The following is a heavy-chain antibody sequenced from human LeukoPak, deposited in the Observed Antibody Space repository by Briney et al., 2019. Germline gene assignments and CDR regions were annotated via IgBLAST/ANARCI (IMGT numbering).Heavy chain of an antibody. CDR2: INHSGST. V-gene: IGHV4-34*01. CDR3: ARGRSSNVLRFLEWSMYYFDY. CDR1: GGSFSGYY. J-gene: IGHJ4*02. Sequence: SETLSLTCAVYGGSFSGYYWGWIRQPPGKGLEWIGEINHSGSTNYNPSLKSRVTISVDTSKNQFSLKLSSVTAADTAVYYCARGRSSNVLRFLEWSMYYFDYWGQGTLVTVSS. D-gene: IGHD3-3*01.